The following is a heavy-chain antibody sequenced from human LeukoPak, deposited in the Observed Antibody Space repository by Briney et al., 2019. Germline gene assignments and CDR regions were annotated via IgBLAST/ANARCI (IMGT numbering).Heavy chain of an antibody. J-gene: IGHJ4*02. D-gene: IGHD3-22*01. V-gene: IGHV1-18*01. CDR1: GYSFTSYG. CDR3: ARDYYDRNTFNDY. CDR2: ISAYNGNT. Sequence: GASVNVSCKASGYSFTSYGISWVRQAPGQGLEWMGWISAYNGNTNYAQMLQGRVTMTTDTSTSTAYMELRSVRSDDTAVYYCARDYYDRNTFNDYWGQGTLVTVSS.